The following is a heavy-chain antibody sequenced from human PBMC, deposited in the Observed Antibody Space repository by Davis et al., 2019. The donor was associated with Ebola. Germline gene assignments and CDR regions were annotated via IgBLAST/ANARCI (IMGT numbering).Heavy chain of an antibody. D-gene: IGHD3-3*01. Sequence: GGSLRLSCAASGFTFDDYAMHWVRQAPGKGLEWVSAISGSGGSTYYADSVKGRFTISSDNSKNTLYLQMNSLRAEDTAVYYCAKGGRILEWLLFDYWGQGTLVTVSS. CDR3: AKGGRILEWLLFDY. CDR1: GFTFDDYA. V-gene: IGHV3-23*01. CDR2: ISGSGGST. J-gene: IGHJ4*02.